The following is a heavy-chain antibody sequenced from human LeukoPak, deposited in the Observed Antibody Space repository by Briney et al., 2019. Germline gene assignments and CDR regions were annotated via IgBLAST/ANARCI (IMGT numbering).Heavy chain of an antibody. CDR3: ARDQYGSGDGYYMDV. CDR2: ISSSSSYI. J-gene: IGHJ6*03. V-gene: IGHV3-21*01. Sequence: GGSLRLPCAASGFTFSSYSMNWVRQAPGKGLEWVSSISSSSSYIYYADSVKGRCTISRDNAKNSLYLQMNSLRAEDTAVYYCARDQYGSGDGYYMDVWGKGTTVTISS. D-gene: IGHD3-10*01. CDR1: GFTFSSYS.